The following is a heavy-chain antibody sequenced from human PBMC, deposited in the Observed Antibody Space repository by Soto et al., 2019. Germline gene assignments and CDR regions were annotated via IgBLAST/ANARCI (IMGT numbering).Heavy chain of an antibody. CDR1: GGTFSSYT. D-gene: IGHD5-12*01. J-gene: IGHJ2*01. V-gene: IGHV1-69*05. CDR2: IIPIFGTA. Sequence: QVQLVQSGAEVKKPGSSVTVSCKASGGTFSSYTISWVRQAPGQGLEWMGGIIPIFGTANYAQKFQGRVTITSDESTSTAYMELSSLRSEDTAVYYCAGGNHRWLQVGYFDLWGRGTLVTVSS. CDR3: AGGNHRWLQVGYFDL.